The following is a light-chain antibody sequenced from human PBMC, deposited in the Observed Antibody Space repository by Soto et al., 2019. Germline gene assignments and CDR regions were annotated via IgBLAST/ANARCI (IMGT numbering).Light chain of an antibody. V-gene: IGLV2-14*01. Sequence: QSALTQPASVSGSPGQSITISCTGTSRDVGAYNYVSWYQQHPGKAPKLLIYDVSNRPSGVSNRISGSKSGNTASLTISGLQAEDEADYYGSSYTSSYTLVFGGGTKLTVL. CDR3: SSYTSSYTLV. CDR2: DVS. J-gene: IGLJ2*01. CDR1: SRDVGAYNY.